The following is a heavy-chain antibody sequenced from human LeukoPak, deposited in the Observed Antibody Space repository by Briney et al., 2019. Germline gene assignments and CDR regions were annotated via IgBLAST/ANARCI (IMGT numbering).Heavy chain of an antibody. CDR3: ARGRYSSGWSPSAFDI. CDR2: VFDSGRT. D-gene: IGHD6-19*01. V-gene: IGHV4-59*11. J-gene: IGHJ3*02. CDR1: GGSMTTHH. Sequence: SETLSLTCTVSGGSMTTHHWNWIRQTPGKGLEWIGYVFDSGRTKENPSLKSRVTLSADTSKNQFSLKLSSVTAADTAVYYCARGRYSSGWSPSAFDIWGQGTMVTVSS.